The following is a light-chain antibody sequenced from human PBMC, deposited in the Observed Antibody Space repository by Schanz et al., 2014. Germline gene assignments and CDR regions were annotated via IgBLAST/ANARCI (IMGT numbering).Light chain of an antibody. J-gene: IGKJ1*01. CDR1: QGVSNNY. Sequence: EIVLTQSPNTLSLSPGERATLSCRASQGVSNNYLAWYQQKPGQAPRLLMYGAFIRAAGIPDRFTGGGSGTDFTLTISRLEPEDFALYYCQQRSQWPLTFGQGTKVEI. CDR2: GAF. V-gene: IGKV3D-20*02. CDR3: QQRSQWPLT.